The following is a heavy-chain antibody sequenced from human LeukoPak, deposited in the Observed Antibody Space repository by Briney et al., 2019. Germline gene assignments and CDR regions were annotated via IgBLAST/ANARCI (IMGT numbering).Heavy chain of an antibody. J-gene: IGHJ4*02. CDR2: IYYSGST. V-gene: IGHV4-59*01. Sequence: SETLSLTCTVSGGSISSYYCSWIRQPPGKGLEWIGYIYYSGSTKYNPSLKSRVTLSVDTSKNQFSLKLSAVTAADTAVYYCARRQKGYFDYWGQGTLVTVSS. CDR1: GGSISSYY. CDR3: ARRQKGYFDY.